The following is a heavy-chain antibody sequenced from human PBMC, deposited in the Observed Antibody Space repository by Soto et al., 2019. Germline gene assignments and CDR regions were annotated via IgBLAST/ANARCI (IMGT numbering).Heavy chain of an antibody. CDR3: ARENRGYCSGGSCYYFDY. CDR1: GGSISSSNW. J-gene: IGHJ4*02. CDR2: IYHSGST. Sequence: SETLSLTCAVSGGSISSSNWWSWVRQPPGKGLEWIGEIYHSGSTNYNPSLKSRVTISVDKSKNQFSLKLSSVTAADTAVYYCARENRGYCSGGSCYYFDYWGQGTLVTVSS. D-gene: IGHD2-15*01. V-gene: IGHV4-4*02.